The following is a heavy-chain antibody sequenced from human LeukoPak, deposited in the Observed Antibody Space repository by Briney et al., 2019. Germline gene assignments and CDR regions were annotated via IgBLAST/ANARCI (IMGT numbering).Heavy chain of an antibody. CDR1: GFTFSSYD. D-gene: IGHD3-10*01. V-gene: IGHV3-21*06. J-gene: IGHJ4*02. CDR2: ISIGSSPYT. CDR3: ASYTLWYGDS. Sequence: PGGSLRLSCAASGFTFSSYDMNWVRQSPGKGLEWVSSISIGSSPYTYYADSLKGRFTISRDNAKNSVCLQMNSLRPEDTAVYYCASYTLWYGDSWGQGTLVTVSS.